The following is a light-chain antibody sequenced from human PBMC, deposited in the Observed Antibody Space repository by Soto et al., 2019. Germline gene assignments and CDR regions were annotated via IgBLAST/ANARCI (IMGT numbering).Light chain of an antibody. CDR1: QDISNY. V-gene: IGKV1-33*01. J-gene: IGKJ2*03. CDR2: DAS. CDR3: QQYDNLSG. Sequence: DIQMTQSPSSLSASVGDRVTITCQASQDISNYLNWYQQKPGKAPKLLIYDASNLETGVPSRFSGSGSGTDFTFTIISLQPEDIATYYCQQYDNLSGFGQGTKLEIK.